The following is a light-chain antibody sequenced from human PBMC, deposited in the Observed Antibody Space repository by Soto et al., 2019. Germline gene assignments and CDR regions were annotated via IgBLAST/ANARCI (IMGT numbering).Light chain of an antibody. J-gene: IGKJ5*01. CDR1: QSIGSSY. CDR3: QQYSSSPIT. V-gene: IGKV3-20*01. CDR2: GAS. Sequence: VVLTQSPGTLSLSPWERATLSCRASQSIGSSYLAWYQQKPGQAPRLLIYGASSRATGIPDRFSGGGSGTDFSLTISRLDPEDFAVYYCQQYSSSPITFGQGTRLEIK.